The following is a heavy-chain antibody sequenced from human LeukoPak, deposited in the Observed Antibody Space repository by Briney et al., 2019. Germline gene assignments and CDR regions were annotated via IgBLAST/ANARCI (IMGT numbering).Heavy chain of an antibody. CDR1: GFTFSSYS. D-gene: IGHD6-13*01. J-gene: IGHJ3*02. CDR2: ISSSSSTI. Sequence: PGGSLRLSCAASGFTFSSYSMNWVRQAPGKGLEWVSYISSSSSTIYYADSVKGRFIISRDNAKNSLYLQMNSLRAEDTAVYYCARDRGSSWYQYYDAFDIWGQGTMVTVSS. CDR3: ARDRGSSWYQYYDAFDI. V-gene: IGHV3-48*01.